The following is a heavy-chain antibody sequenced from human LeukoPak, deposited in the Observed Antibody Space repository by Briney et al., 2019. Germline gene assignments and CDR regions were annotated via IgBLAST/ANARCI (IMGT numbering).Heavy chain of an antibody. CDR3: ARANALYCSSTSCLFDY. V-gene: IGHV1-2*02. J-gene: IGHJ4*02. D-gene: IGHD2-2*01. CDR2: IDPNSGGT. CDR1: GYTFTGYY. Sequence: ASVKVSCKASGYTFTGYYMHWVRQAPGQGLEWMAWIDPNSGGTYYAQNFHDRITMTRDTSISTAYMELSRLRSDDTAIYYCARANALYCSSTSCLFDYWGQGTLVTVSS.